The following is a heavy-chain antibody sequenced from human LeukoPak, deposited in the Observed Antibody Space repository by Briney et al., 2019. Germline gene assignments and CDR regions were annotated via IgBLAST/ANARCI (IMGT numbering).Heavy chain of an antibody. V-gene: IGHV3-21*01. D-gene: IGHD2-8*01. Sequence: GGSLRLSCVASGFTFSTYTMNWVRQAPGKGLEWVSSISSSSSYIYYADSVKGRFTISRDNAKNSLYLQMNSLRAEDTAVYYCARDVLLGTQYSPDAFDIWGQGTMVTVSS. J-gene: IGHJ3*02. CDR1: GFTFSTYT. CDR2: ISSSSSYI. CDR3: ARDVLLGTQYSPDAFDI.